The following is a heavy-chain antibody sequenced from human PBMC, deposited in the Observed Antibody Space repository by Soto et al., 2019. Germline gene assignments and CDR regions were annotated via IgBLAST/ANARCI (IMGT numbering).Heavy chain of an antibody. CDR3: ARVVRGVVNWFDP. Sequence: HLVQSGPEVKKPGASITVSCKTSGDTFTNFGLSWVRQAPGQGLEWMGWIATYNSNRNYAQKFQGMLTLITDTSTSTAYMELKNLGYDDTAVYYCARVVRGVVNWFDPWGQGTLVTVSS. J-gene: IGHJ5*02. CDR2: IATYNSNR. CDR1: GDTFTNFG. D-gene: IGHD3-10*01. V-gene: IGHV1-18*01.